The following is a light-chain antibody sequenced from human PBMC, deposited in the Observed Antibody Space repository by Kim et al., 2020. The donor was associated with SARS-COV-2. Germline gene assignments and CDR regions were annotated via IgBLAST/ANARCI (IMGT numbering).Light chain of an antibody. J-gene: IGLJ3*02. CDR1: KLGDKY. V-gene: IGLV3-1*01. CDR2: QDS. Sequence: VSPGQTTSITCSVDKLGDKYACWYQQKPGQSPVLVIYQDSKRPSGIPERFSGSNSGNTATLTISGTQAMDEADYYCQAWDSSTWVFGGGTQLTVL. CDR3: QAWDSSTWV.